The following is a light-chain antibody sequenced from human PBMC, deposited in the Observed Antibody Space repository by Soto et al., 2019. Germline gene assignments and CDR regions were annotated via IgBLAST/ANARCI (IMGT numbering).Light chain of an antibody. CDR3: QQYGYLVT. Sequence: EIVLTQSPGILSLSPGERATLSCRASQSVSNDFLAWYQQKPGQAPRLLIYGASTRATGIPDRFSGSGSGTDFTLTISRLEPEDFAMYYCQQYGYLVTFGGGTKVDIK. V-gene: IGKV3-20*01. CDR2: GAS. J-gene: IGKJ4*01. CDR1: QSVSNDF.